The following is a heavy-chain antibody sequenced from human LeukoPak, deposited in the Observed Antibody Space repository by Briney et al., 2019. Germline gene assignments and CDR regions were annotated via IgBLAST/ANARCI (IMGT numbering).Heavy chain of an antibody. J-gene: IGHJ5*02. Sequence: PGGSLRLSCAASGFTFSSYAMSWVRQAPGKGLEWVSAISGSGGSTYYADSVKGRFTISRDNSKNTLYPQMNSLRAEDTAVYYCAKDTAMVIVNWFDPWGQGTLVTVSS. CDR3: AKDTAMVIVNWFDP. D-gene: IGHD5-18*01. CDR1: GFTFSSYA. V-gene: IGHV3-23*01. CDR2: ISGSGGST.